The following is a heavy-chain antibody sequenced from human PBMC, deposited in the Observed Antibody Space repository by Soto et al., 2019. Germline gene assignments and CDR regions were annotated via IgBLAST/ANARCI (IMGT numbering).Heavy chain of an antibody. D-gene: IGHD2-2*01. CDR3: AKGRGYCSSTSCYVGSDY. Sequence: EVQLLESGGGLVQPGGSLRLSCAASGFTFSSYAMSWVRQAPGKGLEWVSAISGSGGSTYYADSVKGRFTISRDNSKNTXXLQMNSLGAEDTAVYYCAKGRGYCSSTSCYVGSDYWGQGTLVTVSS. CDR1: GFTFSSYA. CDR2: ISGSGGST. V-gene: IGHV3-23*01. J-gene: IGHJ4*02.